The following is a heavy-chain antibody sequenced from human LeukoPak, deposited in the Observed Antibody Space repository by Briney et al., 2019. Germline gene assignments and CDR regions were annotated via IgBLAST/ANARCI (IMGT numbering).Heavy chain of an antibody. D-gene: IGHD5-18*01. CDR1: GFTFSDYY. CDR3: ARVEYIYGYGS. Sequence: GGSLTLSCAAPGFTFSDYYMSWHSQAPGRGLEWVSYISSSGSAICYADSVKGRFTISRDNGKNSLSLQMNSLRAEDTAVYYCARVEYIYGYGSWGRGTLVTVSS. J-gene: IGHJ5*02. CDR2: ISSSGSAI. V-gene: IGHV3-11*01.